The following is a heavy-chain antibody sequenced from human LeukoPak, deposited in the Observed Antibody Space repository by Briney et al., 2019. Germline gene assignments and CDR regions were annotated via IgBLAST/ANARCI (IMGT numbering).Heavy chain of an antibody. D-gene: IGHD3-22*01. CDR1: GYTFTSYY. V-gene: IGHV1-46*01. Sequence: ASVKVSCKASGYTFTSYYMHWVRQASGQGLEWKGIINPSGGSTSYAQKFQGRVTMTRDTSTSTVYMELSSLRSEDTAVYYCASTPHYYDSSGYYLRLDYWGQGTLVTVSS. CDR2: INPSGGST. CDR3: ASTPHYYDSSGYYLRLDY. J-gene: IGHJ4*02.